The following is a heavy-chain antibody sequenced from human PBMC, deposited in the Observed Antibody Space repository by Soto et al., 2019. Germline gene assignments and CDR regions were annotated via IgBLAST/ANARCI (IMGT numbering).Heavy chain of an antibody. CDR3: ARGREGGGAS. V-gene: IGHV4-34*01. CDR2: INPSGST. CDR1: GGSFSGNY. J-gene: IGHJ5*02. D-gene: IGHD1-26*01. Sequence: QVQLQQCGAGLLKPSETLSLTCGVYGGSFSGNYWSWIRQPPGEGLEWIGEINPSGSTNYSPSLKSRATISADTSKNQFSLKLSSVIAADTAVYYCARGREGGGASWGQGTLVTVSS.